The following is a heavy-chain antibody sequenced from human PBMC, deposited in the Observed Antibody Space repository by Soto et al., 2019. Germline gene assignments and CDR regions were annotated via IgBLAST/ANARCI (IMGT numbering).Heavy chain of an antibody. V-gene: IGHV3-30-3*01. Sequence: QVQLVESGGGVVQPGRSLRLSCAASGFTFSSYAMHWFRQAPGKGLEWVAVISYDGSNKYYADSVKGRFTISRDNSKNTLYLQMNSLRAEDTAVYYCARSMNRDHYYGMDVWGQGTTVTVSS. CDR2: ISYDGSNK. CDR3: ARSMNRDHYYGMDV. J-gene: IGHJ6*02. CDR1: GFTFSSYA.